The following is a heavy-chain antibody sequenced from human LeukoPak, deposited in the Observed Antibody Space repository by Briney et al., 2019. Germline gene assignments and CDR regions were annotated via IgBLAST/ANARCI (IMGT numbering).Heavy chain of an antibody. J-gene: IGHJ4*02. CDR3: VRDRTSHWEFYY. CDR2: LHPNSGGT. Sequence: ASVTVSCKASGYAFTDYYLHCVRQAPGQGLEYLGWLHPNSGGTHYAQKFQGRVTMTRDTSISTAYVDLSSLTFDDTALYYCVRDRTSHWEFYYWGQGTL. CDR1: GYAFTDYY. V-gene: IGHV1-2*02. D-gene: IGHD7-27*01.